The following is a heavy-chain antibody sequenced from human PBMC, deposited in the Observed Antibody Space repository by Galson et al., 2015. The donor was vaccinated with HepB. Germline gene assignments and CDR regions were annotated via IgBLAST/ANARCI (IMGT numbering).Heavy chain of an antibody. CDR1: GYTFTSYA. D-gene: IGHD3-22*01. CDR3: ARGGIVVVTPFDY. CDR2: INAGNGNT. J-gene: IGHJ4*02. V-gene: IGHV1-3*01. Sequence: SVKVSCKASGYTFTSYAMHWVRQAPGQRLEWMGWINAGNGNTKHSQKFQGRVTITRDTSASTAYMELSSLRSEDTAVYYCARGGIVVVTPFDYWGQGTLVTVSS.